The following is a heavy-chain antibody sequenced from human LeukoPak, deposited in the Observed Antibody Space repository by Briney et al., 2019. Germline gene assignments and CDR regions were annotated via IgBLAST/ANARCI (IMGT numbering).Heavy chain of an antibody. V-gene: IGHV4-34*01. CDR3: ARADTGVTSYYYYYYMDV. J-gene: IGHJ6*03. CDR1: GGSFSGYY. CDR2: INHSGST. D-gene: IGHD7-27*01. Sequence: SETLSLTCAVYGGSFSGYYWSWIRQPPGKGLEWIGEINHSGSTNYNPSLKSRVTISVDTSKNQFSLKLSSVTAADTAVYYCARADTGVTSYYYYYYMDVWGKGTTVTVSS.